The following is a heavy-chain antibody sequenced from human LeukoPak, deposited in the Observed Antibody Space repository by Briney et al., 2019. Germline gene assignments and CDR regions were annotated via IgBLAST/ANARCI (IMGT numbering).Heavy chain of an antibody. CDR2: ISAYNGNT. CDR3: ARGLMGLTMIVVVLDI. V-gene: IGHV1-18*01. CDR1: GYTFTSYG. Sequence: GASVKVSCKASGYTFTSYGISWVRQAPGQGLEWMGWISAYNGNTNYAQKLQGRVTMTTDTSTSTAYMELRSLRSDDTAVYYCARGLMGLTMIVVVLDIWGQGTVVTVSS. D-gene: IGHD3-22*01. J-gene: IGHJ3*02.